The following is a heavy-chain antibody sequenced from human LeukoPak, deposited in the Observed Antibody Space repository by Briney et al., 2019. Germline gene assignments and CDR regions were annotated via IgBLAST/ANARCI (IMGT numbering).Heavy chain of an antibody. J-gene: IGHJ4*02. CDR1: GFTVSPNY. CDR2: IYRGGST. D-gene: IGHD3-22*01. CDR3: AKDWSSGVSGYLISFDF. V-gene: IGHV3-53*01. Sequence: GGSLRLSCEVFGFTVSPNYMSWVRQAPGKGLEWVSVIYRGGSTYYADSVRDRFIISRDNSKNTLYLQMNSLRAEDTAVYYCAKDWSSGVSGYLISFDFWGQGTLVTVSS.